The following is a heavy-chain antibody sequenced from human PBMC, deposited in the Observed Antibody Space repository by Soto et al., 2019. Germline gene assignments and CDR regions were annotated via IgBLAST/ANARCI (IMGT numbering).Heavy chain of an antibody. J-gene: IGHJ4*02. V-gene: IGHV4-4*02. CDR2: IYPSGTT. CDR1: GDSVSSNYY. CDR3: ARSAGWYAIHS. Sequence: QVQLQESGPGLVKPSGTLSLTCAVSGDSVSSNYYWCWVRQSPGKGLEWIGEIYPSGTTNYNPSLKSRVTISLDTSNNQFSLNLISVAAADTAVYFCARSAGWYAIHSWGPGTLVTVSS. D-gene: IGHD6-19*01.